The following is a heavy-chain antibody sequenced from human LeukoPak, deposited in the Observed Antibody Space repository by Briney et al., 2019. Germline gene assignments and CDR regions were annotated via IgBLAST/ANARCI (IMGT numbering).Heavy chain of an antibody. CDR2: ISSTSIYK. D-gene: IGHD5-18*01. V-gene: IGHV3-21*01. J-gene: IGHJ4*02. Sequence: PGGSLRLSCAASGFTFSSYSMNWVRQAPGKGLEWVSSISSTSIYKYYADSVKGRFTISRDNAKDSLFLQMNSLRAEDTAIYYCAKETGASYDYPLDYWGQGTLVTVSS. CDR3: AKETGASYDYPLDY. CDR1: GFTFSSYS.